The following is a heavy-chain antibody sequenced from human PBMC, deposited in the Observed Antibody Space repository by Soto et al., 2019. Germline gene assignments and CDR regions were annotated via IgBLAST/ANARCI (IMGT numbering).Heavy chain of an antibody. Sequence: HPGGSLRLSCAASGFTFSSYAMHWVRQAPGKGLGWVAVISYDGSSKYYADSVKGRFTISRDNSKNTLYLQMNSLRAEDTAVYYCARDCPAVTAIPMVTGPGRGAHWFDPWGQGTLVTVSS. J-gene: IGHJ5*02. D-gene: IGHD2-21*02. CDR2: ISYDGSSK. V-gene: IGHV3-30-3*01. CDR1: GFTFSSYA. CDR3: ARDCPAVTAIPMVTGPGRGAHWFDP.